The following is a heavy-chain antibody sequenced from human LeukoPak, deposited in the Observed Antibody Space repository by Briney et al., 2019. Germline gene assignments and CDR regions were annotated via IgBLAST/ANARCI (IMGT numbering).Heavy chain of an antibody. Sequence: GGSLRLSCAASGFTFNSYGMHWVRQAPGKGLEWVAVIWYDGSNKYYADSVKGRFTISRDNSKNTLYLQMNSLRAEDTAVYYCAKGPGVVPASYVDYWGQGTLVTVSS. CDR1: GFTFNSYG. J-gene: IGHJ4*02. CDR2: IWYDGSNK. V-gene: IGHV3-30*02. D-gene: IGHD2-2*01. CDR3: AKGPGVVPASYVDY.